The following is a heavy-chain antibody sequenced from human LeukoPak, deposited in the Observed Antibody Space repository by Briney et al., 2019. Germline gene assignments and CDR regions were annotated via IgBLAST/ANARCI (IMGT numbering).Heavy chain of an antibody. Sequence: GGSLRLSCAVSGFTFSSYSMTWVRQAPGKGLEWVSYISSTSSTVYYADSVKGRFTISRDNVKNSLYLQMNSLRAEDTAVYYCARNTAGGYFDYWGQGTLVTVSS. CDR1: GFTFSSYS. J-gene: IGHJ4*02. CDR3: ARNTAGGYFDY. D-gene: IGHD1-26*01. V-gene: IGHV3-48*01. CDR2: ISSTSSTV.